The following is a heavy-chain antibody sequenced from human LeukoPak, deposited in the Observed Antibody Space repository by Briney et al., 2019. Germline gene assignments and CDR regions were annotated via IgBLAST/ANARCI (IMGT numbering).Heavy chain of an antibody. Sequence: RASVKVSCKASGYTFTSYYMHWVRQAPGQGLEWMGIINPSGGSTSYAQKLQGRVTMTRDTSTSTVHMELNSLRCEDTAVYYCARGRSIAARPGYFQHWGQGTLVTVSS. CDR3: ARGRSIAARPGYFQH. CDR2: INPSGGST. V-gene: IGHV1-46*04. D-gene: IGHD6-6*01. J-gene: IGHJ1*01. CDR1: GYTFTSYY.